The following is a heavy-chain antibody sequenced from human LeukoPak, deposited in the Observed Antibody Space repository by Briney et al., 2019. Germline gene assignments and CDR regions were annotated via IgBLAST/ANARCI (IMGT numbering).Heavy chain of an antibody. CDR3: ARDRIQLWSHDY. J-gene: IGHJ4*02. V-gene: IGHV3-7*04. Sequence: GGSLRLSRAASGFTFSGYWMSWVRRAPGKGLEWVANIKPDGSDKYYVDSVKGRFTISRENAKNTLYMHMNSLRAEDTAVYYCARDRIQLWSHDYWGQGTLVTVSS. CDR2: IKPDGSDK. CDR1: GFTFSGYW. D-gene: IGHD5-18*01.